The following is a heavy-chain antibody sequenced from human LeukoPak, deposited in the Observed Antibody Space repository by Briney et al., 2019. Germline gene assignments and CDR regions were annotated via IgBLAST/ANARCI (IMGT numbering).Heavy chain of an antibody. V-gene: IGHV3-7*03. CDR2: INKDRSEK. J-gene: IGHJ4*02. CDR1: GYTLSAYW. D-gene: IGHD3-10*01. Sequence: GGSLRLSCVGSGYTLSAYWMAWVRQATGRGLEWVDNINKDRSEKKYVHSVNDRFSICRDNARNSGALKITSLRVEETAIYYCARGRARGGDVDFFDYWGQGILVTVS. CDR3: ARGRARGGDVDFFDY.